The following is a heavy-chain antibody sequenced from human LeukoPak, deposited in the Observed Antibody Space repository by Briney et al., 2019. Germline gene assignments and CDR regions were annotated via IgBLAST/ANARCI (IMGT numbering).Heavy chain of an antibody. CDR1: GGSISSYY. J-gene: IGHJ4*02. CDR2: IYYSGST. Sequence: PSETLSLTCTVSGGSISSYYWSWTRQPPGKGLEWIGYIYYSGSTYYNASLQSRVTISIDTSKNQFSLRLSSVTAADTAMYFCAKGGGYGLIDYWGQGTLVTVSS. V-gene: IGHV4-59*04. CDR3: AKGGGYGLIDY. D-gene: IGHD1-26*01.